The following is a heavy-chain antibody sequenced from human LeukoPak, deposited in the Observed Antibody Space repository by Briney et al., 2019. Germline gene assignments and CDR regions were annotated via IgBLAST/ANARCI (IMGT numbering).Heavy chain of an antibody. Sequence: SETLSLTCTVSGASINSGTYFWTWIRQPAGKGLEWIGRLSSITGYTNYNHSLNRRATMSMDTSKNQFFLNLRSVTAADTAVYYCTRALCINDVCEYFDPWGRGTLVTVSS. CDR1: GASINSGTYF. CDR2: LSSITGYT. J-gene: IGHJ5*02. CDR3: TRALCINDVCEYFDP. V-gene: IGHV4-61*02. D-gene: IGHD3/OR15-3a*01.